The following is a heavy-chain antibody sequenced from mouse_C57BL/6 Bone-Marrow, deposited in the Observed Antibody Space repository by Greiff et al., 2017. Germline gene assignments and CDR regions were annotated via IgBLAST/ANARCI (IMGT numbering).Heavy chain of an antibody. CDR1: GYTFTSYW. D-gene: IGHD2-3*01. Sequence: VKLQQPGAELVKPGASVKLSCKASGYTFTSYWMHWVKQRPGQGLEWIGMIHPISGSTNYNEKFKSKATLTVDKSSSTAYMQLSSLTSEDSAVYYCARWLLRRDYFDYWGQGTTLTVSS. CDR2: IHPISGST. J-gene: IGHJ2*01. CDR3: ARWLLRRDYFDY. V-gene: IGHV1-64*01.